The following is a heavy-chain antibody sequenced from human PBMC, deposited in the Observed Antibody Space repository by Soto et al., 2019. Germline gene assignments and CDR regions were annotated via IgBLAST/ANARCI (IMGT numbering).Heavy chain of an antibody. V-gene: IGHV1-3*01. J-gene: IGHJ4*02. CDR1: GYSFKNYA. CDR2: TNEGSGNT. D-gene: IGHD3-3*01. Sequence: ASVKVSCKATGYSFKNYAVHWVRQAPGQRLQWMGFTNEGSGNTRFSQKFQGRISITRDTSASTVYLDLSSLTSEDTAIYYCARDDRSVSGVVTLDHWGPGTLVTVSS. CDR3: ARDDRSVSGVVTLDH.